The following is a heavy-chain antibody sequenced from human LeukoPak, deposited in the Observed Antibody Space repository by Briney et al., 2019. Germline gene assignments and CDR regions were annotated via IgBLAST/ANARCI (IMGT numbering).Heavy chain of an antibody. CDR1: GFTVSRYY. V-gene: IGHV3-53*01. Sequence: GGSLRLSCAASGFTVSRYYMSWVRQAPGKGLEWVSTIYSAGSAYYADSVTGRFSISRDNSNNTLYLRMNSLRAEDTAVYYCARGIYGPYYFDYWGQGTLVTVSS. CDR3: ARGIYGPYYFDY. CDR2: IYSAGSA. D-gene: IGHD2/OR15-2a*01. J-gene: IGHJ4*01.